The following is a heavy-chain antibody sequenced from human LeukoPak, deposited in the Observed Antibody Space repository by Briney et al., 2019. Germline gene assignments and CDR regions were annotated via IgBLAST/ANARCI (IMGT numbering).Heavy chain of an antibody. CDR2: INPNSGGT. V-gene: IGHV1-2*02. Sequence: ASVKVSCKASGYTFTAYYIHWVRRAPGQGLEWMGWINPNSGGTNYAQKFQGRVTMTRDTSISTAYMELSRLGSDDMAVYYCAKTLVAAGTDYWGQGTLVTVSS. J-gene: IGHJ4*02. D-gene: IGHD6-13*01. CDR1: GYTFTAYY. CDR3: AKTLVAAGTDY.